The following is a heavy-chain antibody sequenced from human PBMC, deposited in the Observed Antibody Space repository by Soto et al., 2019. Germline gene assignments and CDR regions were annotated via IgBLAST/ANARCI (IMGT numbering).Heavy chain of an antibody. Sequence: ASVKVSCKASGYTFTSYGISWVRQAPGQGLEWMGWISAYNGNTNYAQKFQGRVTMTRDTSTSTVYMELSSLRSEDTAVYYCASWNYDSSPDAFDIWGQGTMVTVSS. CDR1: GYTFTSYG. CDR2: ISAYNGNT. CDR3: ASWNYDSSPDAFDI. V-gene: IGHV1-18*01. J-gene: IGHJ3*02. D-gene: IGHD3-22*01.